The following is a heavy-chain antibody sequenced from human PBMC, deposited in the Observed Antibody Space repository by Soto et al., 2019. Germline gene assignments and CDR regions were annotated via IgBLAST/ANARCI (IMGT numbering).Heavy chain of an antibody. CDR1: GFTFSSYG. D-gene: IGHD3-10*01. J-gene: IGHJ6*02. V-gene: IGHV3-30*18. Sequence: GGSLRLSCAASGFTFSSYGMHWVRQAPGKGLEWVAVISYDGSNKYYADSVKGRFTISRDNSKNTLYLQMNSLRAEDTAVYYCAKDLNYGSGSYYSDYGTDGWGQGTMVTVSS. CDR2: ISYDGSNK. CDR3: AKDLNYGSGSYYSDYGTDG.